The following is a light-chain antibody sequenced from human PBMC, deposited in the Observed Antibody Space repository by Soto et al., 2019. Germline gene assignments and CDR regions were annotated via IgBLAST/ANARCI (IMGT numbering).Light chain of an antibody. CDR2: AAS. CDR1: QSISSY. CDR3: QQYNNWPT. Sequence: DIQMTQSLSSLSASVVDSVTITCRASQSISSYLNWYQQKPGKAPKLLIYAASSLQSGVPSRFSGSGSGTEFTLTISSLQSEDFAVYYCQQYNNWPTFGQGTKVDI. V-gene: IGKV1-39*01. J-gene: IGKJ1*01.